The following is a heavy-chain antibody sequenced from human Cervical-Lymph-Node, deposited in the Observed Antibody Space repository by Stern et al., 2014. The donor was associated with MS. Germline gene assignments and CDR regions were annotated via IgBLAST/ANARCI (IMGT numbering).Heavy chain of an antibody. J-gene: IGHJ4*02. CDR1: GYTFTDYN. CDR3: ARVAPTVGAAY. Sequence: HVQLVQSGAEVKEPGASVKVSCTASGYTFTDYNIQWLRQAPGPGLEWMGMISPDGGRTAYAPKFRGRVTMTRDKSTTTVYMELNSLRSEDTAVYFCARVAPTVGAAYWGQGTLVTVSS. D-gene: IGHD1-26*01. V-gene: IGHV1-46*01. CDR2: ISPDGGRT.